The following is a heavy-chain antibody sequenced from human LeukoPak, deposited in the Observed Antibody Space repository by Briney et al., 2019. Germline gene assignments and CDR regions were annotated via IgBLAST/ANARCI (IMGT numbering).Heavy chain of an antibody. J-gene: IGHJ5*02. CDR1: GYTFTSYY. CDR2: INPSGGST. CDR3: AEGHNRLDFDP. D-gene: IGHD1-14*01. Sequence: ASVKVSCKASGYTFTSYYMNWVRQAPGQGLEWMGIINPSGGSTSYAQKFQGRVTMTRDTSTSTVYMELSSLRSEDTAVYYCAEGHNRLDFDPLGQASMVSVCS. V-gene: IGHV1-46*01.